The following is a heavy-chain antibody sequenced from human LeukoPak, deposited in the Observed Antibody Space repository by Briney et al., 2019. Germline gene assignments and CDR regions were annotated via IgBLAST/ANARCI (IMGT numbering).Heavy chain of an antibody. J-gene: IGHJ4*02. CDR3: AREEQSSSWYA. CDR1: GGSFSGYY. D-gene: IGHD6-13*01. CDR2: INHSGST. Sequence: SETLSLTCAVYGGSFSGYYWSWIRQPPGKGLEWIGEINHSGSTNYNPSLKSRVTISLDTSKNQFSLKLSSVTAADTAVYHCAREEQSSSWYAWGQGTLVTVSS. V-gene: IGHV4-34*01.